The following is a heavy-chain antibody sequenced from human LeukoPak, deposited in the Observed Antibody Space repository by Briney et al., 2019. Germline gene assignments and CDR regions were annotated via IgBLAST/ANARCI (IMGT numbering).Heavy chain of an antibody. J-gene: IGHJ4*02. D-gene: IGHD3-3*01. CDR3: TREVIATRFLEWLLYRVEEEYYFDY. CDR2: IRSKAYGGTT. CDR1: GFTFGDYA. V-gene: IGHV3-49*03. Sequence: QAGGSLRLSCTASGFTFGDYAMSWFRQAPGKGLEWVGFIRSKAYGGTTEYAASVKGRFTISRDDSKSIAYLQMNSLKTEDTAVYYCTREVIATRFLEWLLYRVEEEYYFDYWGQGTLVTVSS.